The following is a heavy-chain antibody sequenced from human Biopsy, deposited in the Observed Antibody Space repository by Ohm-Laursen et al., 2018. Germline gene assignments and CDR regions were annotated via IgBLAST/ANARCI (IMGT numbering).Heavy chain of an antibody. D-gene: IGHD5-18*01. CDR3: ARIVDASMMTSLWFDP. J-gene: IGHJ5*02. Sequence: SDTLSFTCTVSGGSMRSYYWSWLRQPPGKGLEWIGYIYYSGYTNYNPSLKSRVTISVDKPKNQFSLRLSSMTAADTAVYYCARIVDASMMTSLWFDPWGQGTLVIVSS. CDR2: IYYSGYT. V-gene: IGHV4-59*08. CDR1: GGSMRSYY.